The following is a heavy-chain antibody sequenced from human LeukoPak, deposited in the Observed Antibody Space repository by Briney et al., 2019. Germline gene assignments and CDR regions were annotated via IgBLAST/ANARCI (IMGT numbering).Heavy chain of an antibody. CDR1: GFTFSSYA. V-gene: IGHV3-23*01. CDR2: ISGSGGST. J-gene: IGHJ5*02. CDR3: AKDQGWLGNNWFDR. Sequence: PGGSLRLSCAASGFTFSSYAMSWVRQAPGKGLEWVSAISGSGGSTYYADSVKGRFTISRDNSKNTLYLQMNSLRAEDTAVYFCAKDQGWLGNNWFDRWGQGTLVTVSS. D-gene: IGHD6-19*01.